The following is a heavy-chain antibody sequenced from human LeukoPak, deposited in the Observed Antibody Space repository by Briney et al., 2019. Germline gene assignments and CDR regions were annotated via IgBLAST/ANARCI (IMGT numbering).Heavy chain of an antibody. V-gene: IGHV1-8*01. CDR3: ARGLNVLRYFDWLPMDV. D-gene: IGHD3-9*01. J-gene: IGHJ6*02. Sequence: AASVKVSCKASGYTFTSYDINWVRQATGQGLEWMGWMNPNSGNTGYAQKFQGRVTMTRNTSISTAYMELSSLRSEDTAVYYCARGLNVLRYFDWLPMDVWGQGTTVTVSS. CDR1: GYTFTSYD. CDR2: MNPNSGNT.